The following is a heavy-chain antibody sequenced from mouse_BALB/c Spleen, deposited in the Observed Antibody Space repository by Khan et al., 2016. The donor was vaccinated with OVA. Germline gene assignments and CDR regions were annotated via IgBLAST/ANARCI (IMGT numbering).Heavy chain of an antibody. CDR1: GFSLTNYG. CDR3: ARQPYYHYYVLDY. CDR2: IWSDGST. V-gene: IGHV2-6-1*01. Sequence: VQLQESGPGLVAPSQSLSIICTISGFSLTNYGIHWVRQPPGKGLEWLVVIWSDGSTTYNSTLKSRLSITKDNSKSQVFLKMNSLQTDDTAMYYCARQPYYHYYVLDYWGQGTSVTVSS. J-gene: IGHJ4*01. D-gene: IGHD2-10*01.